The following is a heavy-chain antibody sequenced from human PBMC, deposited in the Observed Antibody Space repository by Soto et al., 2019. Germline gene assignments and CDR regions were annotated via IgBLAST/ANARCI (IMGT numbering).Heavy chain of an antibody. Sequence: EVKLVESGGALVQPGGSLRLSCTASGFDFSGAEMNWFRQAAGKGLEWVAYITGSCGVTFHADFVKGRFSISRDNAKNSLFLDMSDLTADDTGVYYCAKVAPFILGSPFWGQGTLVTVSS. D-gene: IGHD2-21*01. CDR2: ITGSCGVT. CDR1: GFDFSGAE. CDR3: AKVAPFILGSPF. V-gene: IGHV3-48*03. J-gene: IGHJ4*02.